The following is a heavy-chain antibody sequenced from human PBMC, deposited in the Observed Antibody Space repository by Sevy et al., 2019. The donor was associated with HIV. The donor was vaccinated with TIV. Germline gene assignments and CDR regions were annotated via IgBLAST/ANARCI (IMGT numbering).Heavy chain of an antibody. J-gene: IGHJ4*02. D-gene: IGHD3-22*01. CDR3: AKDSIRYDSSGYYYVHDWLDY. CDR1: GFTFSSYA. CDR2: ISGSGGST. V-gene: IGHV3-23*01. Sequence: GGFLRLSCAASGFTFSSYAMSWVRQAPGKGLEWVSAISGSGGSTYYAASVKGRFTISRDNSKNKLYLQTNSLRAEDKAVYYGAKDSIRYDSSGYYYVHDWLDYWGQGTLVTVSS.